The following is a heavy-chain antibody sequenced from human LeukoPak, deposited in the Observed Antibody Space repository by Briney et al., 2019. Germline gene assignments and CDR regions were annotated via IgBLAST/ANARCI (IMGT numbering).Heavy chain of an antibody. CDR1: GFTFNNYW. J-gene: IGHJ4*02. V-gene: IGHV3-7*01. CDR2: IEQDGSEK. Sequence: GGSLRLSCAASGFTFNNYWMNWVRQAPGKGLEWVANIEQDGSEKYYVDSVKSRFTISRDNAKNSLSLQMNSLRAEDTAVYYCARDLRTPGFFDYWGQGTLVTVSP. CDR3: ARDLRTPGFFDY.